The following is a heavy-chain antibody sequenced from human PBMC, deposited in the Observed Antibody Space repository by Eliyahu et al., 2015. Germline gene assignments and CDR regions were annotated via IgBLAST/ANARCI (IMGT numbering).Heavy chain of an antibody. Sequence: QLQLQESGPGLVKPXETLSXTXXAXGGXISRSTYYWGWIRQTPGKGLEWIGSIYSSGSTYYNPSLKSRVTISVDTSKNQFSLKLSSVTAADTAVYYCARSLIWFGATHYGMDVWGQGTTVXVSS. V-gene: IGHV4-39*07. CDR2: IYSSGST. CDR3: ARSLIWFGATHYGMDV. CDR1: GGXISRSTYY. D-gene: IGHD3-10*01. J-gene: IGHJ6*02.